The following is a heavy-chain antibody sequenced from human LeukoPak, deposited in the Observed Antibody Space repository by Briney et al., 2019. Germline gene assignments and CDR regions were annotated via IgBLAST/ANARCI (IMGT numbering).Heavy chain of an antibody. J-gene: IGHJ4*02. Sequence: SETLSLTCTVSGASISSYYWNWIRQPPGKGLEWIGDTHYSGSTNYNPSLKSRLTISVDTSKNQFSLKLSSVTAADTAVYYCTRGSSWYDYWGQGTLVTVSS. CDR1: GASISSYY. CDR2: THYSGST. D-gene: IGHD6-13*01. V-gene: IGHV4-59*08. CDR3: TRGSSWYDY.